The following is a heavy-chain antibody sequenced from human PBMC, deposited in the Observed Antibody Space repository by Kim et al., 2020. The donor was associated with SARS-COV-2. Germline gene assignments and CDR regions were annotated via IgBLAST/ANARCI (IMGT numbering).Heavy chain of an antibody. J-gene: IGHJ6*02. CDR1: GGSLSTYA. D-gene: IGHD2-2*01. CDR3: GRPVGPATSSHQYYSMDV. Sequence: SVKVSCKASGGSLSTYAMSWVRQAPGQGLEWLGGIVPMFHIIKYAEKFQGRVTLTADEPMSTVYMELSSLTSEDTAVYYCGRPVGPATSSHQYYSMDVWGQGTTVTVSS. CDR2: IVPMFHII. V-gene: IGHV1-69*13.